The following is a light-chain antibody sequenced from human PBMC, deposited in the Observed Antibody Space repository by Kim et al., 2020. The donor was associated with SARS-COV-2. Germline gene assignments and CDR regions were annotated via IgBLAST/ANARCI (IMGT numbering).Light chain of an antibody. CDR2: GKN. V-gene: IGLV3-19*01. Sequence: SVALGQTVRITCQGDSLRSYYASWYQQKPGQAPVLVIYGKNNRPSGIPDRFSGSSSGNTASLTITGAQAEDEADYCCNSRDSSGPPFGGGTQLTVL. J-gene: IGLJ2*01. CDR3: NSRDSSGPP. CDR1: SLRSYY.